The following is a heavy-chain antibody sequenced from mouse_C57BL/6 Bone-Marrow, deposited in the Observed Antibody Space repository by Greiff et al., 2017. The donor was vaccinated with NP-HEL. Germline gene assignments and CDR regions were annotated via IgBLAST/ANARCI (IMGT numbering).Heavy chain of an antibody. CDR1: GYTFTSYT. CDR3: ARGDYYSNYYYAMDY. V-gene: IGHV1-4*01. CDR2: INPSSGYT. Sequence: LVESGAELARPGASVKMSCKASGYTFTSYTMHWVKQRPGQGLEWIGYINPSSGYTKYNQKFKDKATLTADKSSSTAYMQLSSLTSEDSAVYYCARGDYYSNYYYAMDYWGQGTSVTVSS. J-gene: IGHJ4*01. D-gene: IGHD2-5*01.